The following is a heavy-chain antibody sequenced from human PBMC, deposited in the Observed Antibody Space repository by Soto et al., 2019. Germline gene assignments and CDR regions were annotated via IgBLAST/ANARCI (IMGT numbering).Heavy chain of an antibody. CDR3: ARDLRKFYYFDS. Sequence: SGFTFSSYGMHWVRQAPGKGLEWVAVISYDGSNKYYADSVKGRFTISRDNSKNTLYLQMNSLRAEDTAVYYCARDLRKFYYFDSWGQGTQVTVS. CDR1: GFTFSSYG. D-gene: IGHD4-17*01. CDR2: ISYDGSNK. V-gene: IGHV3-30*19. J-gene: IGHJ4*02.